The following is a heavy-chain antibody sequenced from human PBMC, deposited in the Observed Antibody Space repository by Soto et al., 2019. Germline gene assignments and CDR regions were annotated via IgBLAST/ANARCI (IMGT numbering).Heavy chain of an antibody. V-gene: IGHV1-3*01. CDR2: INAGNGNT. Sequence: QVQLVQSGAEVKKPGASGKVSCKASGYTFTSYAMHWVRQAPGQRLEWMGWINAGNGNTKYSQKFQGRVTITRDTSASTAYMELSSLRSEDTAVYYCARLDYLYYYMDVWGKGTTVTVSS. CDR1: GYTFTSYA. J-gene: IGHJ6*03. CDR3: ARLDYLYYYMDV.